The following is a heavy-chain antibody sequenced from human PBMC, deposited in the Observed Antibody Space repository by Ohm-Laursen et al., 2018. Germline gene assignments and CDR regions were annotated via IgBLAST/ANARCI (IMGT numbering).Heavy chain of an antibody. V-gene: IGHV3-74*01. D-gene: IGHD2-15*01. J-gene: IGHJ4*02. CDR1: GFTFRSYW. CDR2: INSDGRST. Sequence: GSLRLSCAASGFTFRSYWMHWGRQAPGKGLVWVSRINSDGRSTSYADSVKGRLTISRDNAKNTLYLQMNSLRAEDTAVYHCARVVFGGYYDYWGQGTLVTVSS. CDR3: ARVVFGGYYDY.